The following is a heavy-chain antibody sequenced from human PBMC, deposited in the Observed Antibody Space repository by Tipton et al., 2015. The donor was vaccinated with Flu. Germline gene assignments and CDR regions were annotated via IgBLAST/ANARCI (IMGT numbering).Heavy chain of an antibody. CDR1: GFTFDDYA. J-gene: IGHJ4*01. V-gene: IGHV3-9*01. D-gene: IGHD4-11*01. CDR3: AKPSTTVTTPFFDY. Sequence: SLRLSCAASGFTFDDYAMHWVRQAPGKGLERVSRISWNSDDLRYADSVKGRFTISRDNAKNSLYLQMNNLRPGDTALYYCAKPSTTVTTPFFDYWGHGTLDTVSS. CDR2: ISWNSDDL.